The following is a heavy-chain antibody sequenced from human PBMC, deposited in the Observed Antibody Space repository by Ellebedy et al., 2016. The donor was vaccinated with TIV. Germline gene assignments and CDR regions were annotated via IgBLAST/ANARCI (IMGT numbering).Heavy chain of an antibody. CDR2: IKPDGSDK. CDR1: GFIFSNHW. J-gene: IGHJ4*01. Sequence: GGSLRLXXGVSGFIFSNHWMNWVRQAPGKGLEWVANIKPDGSDKYYVDSVKGRFTISRDNAKNSLYLQMNSLRAEDTAVYFCARGEGWIDNWGQGTLVTVSS. V-gene: IGHV3-7*04. CDR3: ARGEGWIDN. D-gene: IGHD5-24*01.